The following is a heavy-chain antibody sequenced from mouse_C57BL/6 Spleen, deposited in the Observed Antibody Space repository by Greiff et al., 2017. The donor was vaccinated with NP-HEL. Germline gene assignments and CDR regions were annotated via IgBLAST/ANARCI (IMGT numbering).Heavy chain of an antibody. J-gene: IGHJ1*03. D-gene: IGHD2-12*01. CDR1: GFTFSSYA. CDR2: ISDGGSYT. V-gene: IGHV5-4*03. Sequence: EVKLVESGGGLVKPGGSLKLSCAASGFTFSSYAMSWVSQTPEKRLEWVATISDGGSYTYYPDNVKGRFTISRDNAKNNLYLQLSHLKSEDTAMYYCARVERRGWYFDVWGTGTTVTVSS. CDR3: ARVERRGWYFDV.